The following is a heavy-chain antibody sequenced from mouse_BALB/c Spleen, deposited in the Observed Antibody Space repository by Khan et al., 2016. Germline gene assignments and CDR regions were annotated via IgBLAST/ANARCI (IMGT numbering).Heavy chain of an antibody. CDR1: GYTFTNYG. D-gene: IGHD1-1*01. CDR3: ARPSYGSSRGFAY. CDR2: INTYTGEP. V-gene: IGHV9-3-1*01. Sequence: QIQLVQSGPELKKPGETVRISCKASGYTFTNYGMNWVKQAPGKGLKWMGWINTYTGEPTYADDFKGRFAFSLETSASTAYLQIKNLKNEDTATYICARPSYGSSRGFAYWGQGTLVTVSA. J-gene: IGHJ3*01.